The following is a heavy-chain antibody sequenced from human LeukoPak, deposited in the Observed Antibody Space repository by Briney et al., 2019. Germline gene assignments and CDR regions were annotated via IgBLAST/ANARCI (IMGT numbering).Heavy chain of an antibody. D-gene: IGHD3-10*01. CDR3: ARDVGSGSYYFDS. CDR2: IYYSGTT. Sequence: TPSETLSLTCTVSGGSISSYYWSWIRQPPGKGLEWIGYIYYSGTTNYNPSLKSRLTISLDTAQNQIFLRLTSVTAADTAVYYCARDVGSGSYYFDSWGQGTLVTVSS. CDR1: GGSISSYY. V-gene: IGHV4-59*01. J-gene: IGHJ4*02.